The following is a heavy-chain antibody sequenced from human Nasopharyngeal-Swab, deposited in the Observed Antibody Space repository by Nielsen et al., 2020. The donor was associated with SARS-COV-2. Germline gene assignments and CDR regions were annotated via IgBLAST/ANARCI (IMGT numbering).Heavy chain of an antibody. V-gene: IGHV4-34*01. Sequence: WIRQPPGKGLEWIGEINHSGSTNYNPSLKSRVTISVDTSKNQFSLNLSSVTAADTAVYYCARGIRPGPRATRGRYFDYWGQGTLVTVSS. CDR3: ARGIRPGPRATRGRYFDY. CDR2: INHSGST. J-gene: IGHJ4*02. D-gene: IGHD1-26*01.